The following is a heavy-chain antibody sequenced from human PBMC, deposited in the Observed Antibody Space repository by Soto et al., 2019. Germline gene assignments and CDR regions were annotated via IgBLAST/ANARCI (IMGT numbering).Heavy chain of an antibody. V-gene: IGHV4-34*02. CDR2: INLRGST. Sequence: QVQLQQWGAGLLKPSETLSLTCGVYGGSFSGYYWSWIRQSPGKGLEWIGQINLRGSTDYNPALKSRLTMSVDTTRNQFSLTLTSVTAADTAVYYCTRGRRSTGIAYWGQGTLVTVSS. D-gene: IGHD4-17*01. J-gene: IGHJ4*02. CDR3: TRGRRSTGIAY. CDR1: GGSFSGYY.